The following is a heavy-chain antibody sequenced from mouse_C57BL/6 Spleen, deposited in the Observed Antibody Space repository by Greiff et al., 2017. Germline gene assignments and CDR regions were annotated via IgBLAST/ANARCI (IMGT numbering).Heavy chain of an antibody. D-gene: IGHD2-5*01. J-gene: IGHJ3*01. V-gene: IGHV1-42*01. Sequence: EVQLQQSGPELVKPGASVKISCKASGYSFTGYYMNWVKQSPEKSLEWIGEINPSTGGTTYNQKFKAKATLTVDKSSSTAYMQLKSLTSEDSAVYYCARSDYSNYEGFAYWGQGTLVTVSA. CDR3: ARSDYSNYEGFAY. CDR2: INPSTGGT. CDR1: GYSFTGYY.